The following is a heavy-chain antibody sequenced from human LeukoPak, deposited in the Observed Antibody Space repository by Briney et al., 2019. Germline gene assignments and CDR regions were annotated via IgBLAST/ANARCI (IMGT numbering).Heavy chain of an antibody. J-gene: IGHJ3*02. CDR2: ISGSGGST. D-gene: IGHD5-18*01. Sequence: GGSLRLSRAASGFTFSSYAMSWVRQAPGKGLEWVSAISGSGGSTYYADSVKGRFTISRDSSKNTLYLQMNSLRAEDTAVYYCAKPPPWIQLWHARGDAFDIWGQGTMVTVSS. V-gene: IGHV3-23*01. CDR1: GFTFSSYA. CDR3: AKPPPWIQLWHARGDAFDI.